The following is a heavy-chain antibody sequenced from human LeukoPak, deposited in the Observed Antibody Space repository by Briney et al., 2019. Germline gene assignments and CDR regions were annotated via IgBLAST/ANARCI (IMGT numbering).Heavy chain of an antibody. D-gene: IGHD3-9*01. CDR3: ARGRRGYDILTGYGYYYYMDV. CDR2: INHSGST. V-gene: IGHV4-34*01. CDR1: GGSISSYY. Sequence: SETLSLTCTVSGGSISSYYWSWIRQPPGKGLEWIGEINHSGSTNYNPSLKSRVTISVDTSKNQFSLKLSSVTAADTAVYYCARGRRGYDILTGYGYYYYMDVWGKGTTVTVSS. J-gene: IGHJ6*03.